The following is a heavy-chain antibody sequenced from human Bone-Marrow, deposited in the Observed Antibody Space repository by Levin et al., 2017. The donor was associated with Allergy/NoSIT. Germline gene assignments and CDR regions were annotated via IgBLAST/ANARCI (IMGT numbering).Heavy chain of an antibody. J-gene: IGHJ5*02. CDR2: IKSKTDGGTT. CDR1: GFTFSNAW. D-gene: IGHD3-10*01. V-gene: IGHV3-15*01. Sequence: GESLKISCAASGFTFSNAWMSWVRQAPGKGLEWVGRIKSKTDGGTTDYAAPVKGRFTISRDDSKNTLYLQMNSLKTEDTAVYYCTTQVPGGHNYYGSGSPGDWFDPWGQGTLVTVSS. CDR3: TTQVPGGHNYYGSGSPGDWFDP.